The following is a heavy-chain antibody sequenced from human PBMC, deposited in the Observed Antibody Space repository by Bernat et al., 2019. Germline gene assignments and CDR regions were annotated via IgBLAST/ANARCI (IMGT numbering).Heavy chain of an antibody. J-gene: IGHJ4*02. CDR2: ISYDGSNK. V-gene: IGHV3-30-3*01. D-gene: IGHD5-18*01. CDR1: GFTFSSYA. CDR3: ASRGYNFKRSDY. Sequence: QVQLVESGGGVVQPGRSLRLSCAASGFTFSSYAMHWVRQAPGKGLEWVAVISYDGSNKYYADSVKGRFTISRDNSKNTLYLQMNSLRAEDTAVYYCASRGYNFKRSDYWGQGTLVTVSS.